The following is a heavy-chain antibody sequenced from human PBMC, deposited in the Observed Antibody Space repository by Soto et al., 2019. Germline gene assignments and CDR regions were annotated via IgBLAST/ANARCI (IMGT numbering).Heavy chain of an antibody. CDR2: ISWNSGSI. CDR1: GFTFDDYA. V-gene: IGHV3-9*01. D-gene: IGHD6-19*01. Sequence: GGSLRLSCAASGFTFDDYAMHWVRQAPGEGLEWVSGISWNSGSIGYADSVKGRFTISRDNAKNSLYLQMNSLRAEGTALYYCVAGRDYYYGMDVWGQGTTVTVSS. CDR3: VAGRDYYYGMDV. J-gene: IGHJ6*02.